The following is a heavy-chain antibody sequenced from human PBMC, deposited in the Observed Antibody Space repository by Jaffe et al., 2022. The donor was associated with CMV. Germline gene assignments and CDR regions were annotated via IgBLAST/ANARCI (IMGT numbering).Heavy chain of an antibody. CDR1: GFTFDDYT. J-gene: IGHJ4*02. Sequence: EVQLVESGGVVVQPGGSLRLSCAASGFTFDDYTMHWVRQAPGKGLEWVSLISWDGGSTYYADSVKGRFTISRDNSKNSLYLQMNSLRTEDTALYYCAKGHDFWSGYLDYWGQGTLVTVSS. CDR2: ISWDGGST. V-gene: IGHV3-43*01. D-gene: IGHD3-3*01. CDR3: AKGHDFWSGYLDY.